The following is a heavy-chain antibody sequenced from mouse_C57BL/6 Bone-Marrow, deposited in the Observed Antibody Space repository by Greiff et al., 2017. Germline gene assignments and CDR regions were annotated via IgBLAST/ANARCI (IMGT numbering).Heavy chain of an antibody. J-gene: IGHJ2*01. CDR3: TTFCYFDY. CDR1: GFNIKDDY. CDR2: IDPENGDT. Sequence: VQLQQSGAELVRPGASVKLSCTASGFNIKDDYMHWVKQRPEQGLEWIGWIDPENGDTEYASKFQGKATITADTSSNTAYLQLSSLTSEDTAVYYCTTFCYFDYWGQGTTLTVSS. V-gene: IGHV14-4*01.